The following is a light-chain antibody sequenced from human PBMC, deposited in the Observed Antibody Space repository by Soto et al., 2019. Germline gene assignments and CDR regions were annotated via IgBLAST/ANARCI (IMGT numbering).Light chain of an antibody. J-gene: IGKJ4*01. CDR2: DAS. V-gene: IGKV3-11*01. Sequence: EIVLTQSPGTLSLSPGERGTLSCRASQSVSTGQIAWYQQKPGQAPRLLIYDASNRATGIPARFSGSGSGTDFSLTISSLEPEDFAVYYCQQRNNWPLTFGGGTKVEIK. CDR3: QQRNNWPLT. CDR1: QSVSTGQ.